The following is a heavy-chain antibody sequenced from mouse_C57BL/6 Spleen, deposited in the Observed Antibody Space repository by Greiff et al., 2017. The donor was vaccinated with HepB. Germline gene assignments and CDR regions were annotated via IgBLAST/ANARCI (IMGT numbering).Heavy chain of an antibody. Sequence: QVQLQQPGTELVKPGASVKLSCKASGYTFTSYWMHWVKQRPGQGLEWIGNINPSNGGTNYNEKFKSKATLTVDKSSSTAYMQLSSLTSEDSAVYYGAREGSGCGGYFDYWGQGTTLTVSS. J-gene: IGHJ2*01. CDR2: INPSNGGT. CDR1: GYTFTSYW. V-gene: IGHV1-53*01. CDR3: AREGSGCGGYFDY. D-gene: IGHD1-2*01.